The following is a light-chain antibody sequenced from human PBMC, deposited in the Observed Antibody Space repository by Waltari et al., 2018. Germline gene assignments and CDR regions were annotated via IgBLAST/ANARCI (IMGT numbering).Light chain of an antibody. Sequence: DIQMTQSPPPLSPSIGARLTITCRASQNISRWLAWYQQKPGKAPNLLIYKTSSLQSGVPSRFSGSGSGTEFTLTISSLQPEDFATYYCQQYSTYSLWAFGQGTKVEIK. CDR3: QQYSTYSLWA. CDR2: KTS. J-gene: IGKJ1*01. V-gene: IGKV1-5*03. CDR1: QNISRW.